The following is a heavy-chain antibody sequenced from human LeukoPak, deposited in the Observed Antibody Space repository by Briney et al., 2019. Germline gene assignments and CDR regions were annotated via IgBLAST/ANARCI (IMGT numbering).Heavy chain of an antibody. CDR2: ISWNSGNI. V-gene: IGHV3-9*01. J-gene: IGHJ4*02. D-gene: IGHD3-9*01. CDR1: GFTFDDYA. CDR3: ATGEAIRYFDWLLYD. Sequence: PGRSLRLSCAASGFTFDDYAMHWVRQAPGKGLEWVSGISWNSGNIYYEDSVKGRFTTSRDNAKNSLYLQMNSLRAEDTALYYCATGEAIRYFDWLLYDWGQGIPVTVSS.